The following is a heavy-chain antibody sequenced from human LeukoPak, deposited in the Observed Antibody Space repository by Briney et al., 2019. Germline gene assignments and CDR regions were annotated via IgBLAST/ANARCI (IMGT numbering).Heavy chain of an antibody. CDR3: ARVGRRGSSWSSFDY. J-gene: IGHJ4*02. V-gene: IGHV3-7*01. Sequence: GGSLRLSCAASGFTFSSYWMSWVRQAPGKGLEWVANIKQDGSEKYYVDSVKGRFTISRDNAKNSLYLQMNSLRAEDTAVYYCARVGRRGSSWSSFDYWGQGTLVTVSS. D-gene: IGHD6-13*01. CDR2: IKQDGSEK. CDR1: GFTFSSYW.